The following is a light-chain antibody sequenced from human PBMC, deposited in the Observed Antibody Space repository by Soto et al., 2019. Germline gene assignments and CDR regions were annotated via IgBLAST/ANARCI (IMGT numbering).Light chain of an antibody. CDR3: QQYDSSLYT. J-gene: IGKJ2*01. V-gene: IGKV3-20*01. CDR1: QSVSSSF. Sequence: EIVLTQSPGTLSLSPGERATLSCRASQSVSSSFLAWYQQKPGQAPRLLIYGASSRATGIPDRFSGSGSGTEFTLTISRLEPEDFAVYYCQQYDSSLYTFGQGTKLEMK. CDR2: GAS.